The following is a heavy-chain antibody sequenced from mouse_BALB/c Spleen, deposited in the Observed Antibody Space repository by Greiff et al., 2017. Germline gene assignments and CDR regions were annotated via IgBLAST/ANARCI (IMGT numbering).Heavy chain of an antibody. V-gene: IGHV1-15*01. CDR1: GYTFTDYE. Sequence: VQVVESGAELVRPGASVTLSCKASGYTFTDYEMHWVKQTPVHGLEWIGAIDPETGGTAYNQKFKGKATLTADKSSSTAYMELRSLTSEDTAVYYCARGFITYAMDYWGQGTSVTVSS. D-gene: IGHD1-2*01. CDR3: ARGFITYAMDY. CDR2: IDPETGGT. J-gene: IGHJ4*01.